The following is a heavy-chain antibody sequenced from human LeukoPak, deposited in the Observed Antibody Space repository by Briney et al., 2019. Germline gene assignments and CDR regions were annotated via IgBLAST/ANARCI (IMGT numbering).Heavy chain of an antibody. CDR2: IYYSGST. CDR3: ARGVIRTGRPLDY. V-gene: IGHV4-39*07. CDR1: GGSISSGGYS. D-gene: IGHD3-10*01. J-gene: IGHJ4*02. Sequence: PSETLSLTCAVSGGSISSGGYSWSWIRQPPGKGLEWIGSIYYSGSTYYNPSLKSRVTISVDKSKNQFSLKLSSVTAADTAVYYCARGVIRTGRPLDYWGQGTLVTVSS.